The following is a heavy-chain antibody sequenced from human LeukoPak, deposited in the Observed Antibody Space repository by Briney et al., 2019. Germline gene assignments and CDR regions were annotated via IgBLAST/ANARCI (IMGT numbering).Heavy chain of an antibody. Sequence: SETLSLTCTVSDYCISSGYYWGWIRQPPGKGLEWIGIIYHSGSTYYNPPLQNRLTISVDTCKNQFSLKLSSVSDADTAVYYCARGNVHYYDSSGYYDYWGQGTLVTVSS. CDR2: IYHSGST. CDR1: DYCISSGYY. CDR3: ARGNVHYYDSSGYYDY. V-gene: IGHV4-38-2*02. D-gene: IGHD3-22*01. J-gene: IGHJ4*02.